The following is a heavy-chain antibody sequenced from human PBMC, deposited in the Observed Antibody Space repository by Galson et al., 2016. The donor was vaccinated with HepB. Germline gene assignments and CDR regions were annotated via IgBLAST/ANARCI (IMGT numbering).Heavy chain of an antibody. CDR2: ISSSSNHI. D-gene: IGHD3-10*01. V-gene: IGHV3-21*01. CDR3: ATQRGSRDYFYFGMAV. CDR1: GFTFSNYA. Sequence: SLRLSCAASGFTFSNYAVTWVRQAPGQGLEWVSSISSSSNHIYYADSVRGRFSISRDNAQRSLHLQMNNLRVDDTAVYYCATQRGSRDYFYFGMAVWGQGTTVTVSS. J-gene: IGHJ6*02.